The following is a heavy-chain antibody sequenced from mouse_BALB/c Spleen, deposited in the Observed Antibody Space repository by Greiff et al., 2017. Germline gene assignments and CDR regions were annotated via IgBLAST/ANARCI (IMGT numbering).Heavy chain of an antibody. CDR3: ARGPHYYGLD. J-gene: IGHJ3*01. V-gene: IGHV1S81*02. CDR2: INPSNGRT. Sequence: VQLQQPGAELVKPGASVKLSCKASGYTFTSYWMHWVKQRPGQGLEWIGEINPSNGRTNYNEKFKSKATLTVDKSSSTAYMQLSSLTSEDSAVYCCARGPHYYGLDWGQGTLVTVSA. CDR1: GYTFTSYW. D-gene: IGHD1-2*01.